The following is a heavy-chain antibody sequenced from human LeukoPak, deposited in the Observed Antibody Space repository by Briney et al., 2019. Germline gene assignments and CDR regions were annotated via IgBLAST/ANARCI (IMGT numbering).Heavy chain of an antibody. CDR1: GFTFSSYA. J-gene: IGHJ4*02. CDR3: ARERLTANDY. D-gene: IGHD2-21*02. Sequence: GGSLRLSCAASGFTFSSYAMHWVRQAPGKGLEWVAVISYDGSNKYYADSVKGRFTISRDNSKNTLYLQMNSLRAEDTAVYYCARERLTANDYWGQGTLVTVSS. CDR2: ISYDGSNK. V-gene: IGHV3-30*04.